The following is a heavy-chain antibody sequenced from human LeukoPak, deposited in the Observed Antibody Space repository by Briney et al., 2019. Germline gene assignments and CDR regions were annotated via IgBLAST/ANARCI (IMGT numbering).Heavy chain of an antibody. CDR3: ARHLVAGDDAFDI. D-gene: IGHD6-19*01. V-gene: IGHV4-59*08. CDR1: GGSISSYY. J-gene: IGHJ3*02. CDR2: IYYSGST. Sequence: SETLSLTCTVSGGSISSYYWSWIRQPPGKGLEWIGYIYYSGSTNYNPSLKSRVTISVDTSKNQFSLKLSSVTAADTAVYYCARHLVAGDDAFDIWGQGTMVIVSS.